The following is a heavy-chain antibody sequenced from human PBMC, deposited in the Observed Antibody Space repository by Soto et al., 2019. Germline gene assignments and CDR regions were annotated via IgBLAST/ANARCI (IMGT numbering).Heavy chain of an antibody. CDR3: AKWKDYNENYFDY. V-gene: IGHV3-23*01. Sequence: EVQLLESGGGLVQPGGSLRLSCAASGFTFSSYAMSWVRQAPEKGLEWVSAISGSGVSTYYADSVKGRFTISRDNSKNTLYLQMNSLRAEDTAGYYCAKWKDYNENYFDYWGQGTLVTVSS. CDR1: GFTFSSYA. J-gene: IGHJ4*02. D-gene: IGHD4-4*01. CDR2: ISGSGVST.